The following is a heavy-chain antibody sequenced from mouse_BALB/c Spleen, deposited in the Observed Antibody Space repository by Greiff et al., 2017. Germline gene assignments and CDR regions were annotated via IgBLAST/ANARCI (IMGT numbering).Heavy chain of an antibody. CDR3: ARNHYGSSFSMDY. V-gene: IGHV5-17*02. J-gene: IGHJ4*01. CDR1: GFTFSSFG. D-gene: IGHD1-1*01. Sequence: EVQLVESGGGLVQPGGSRKLSCAASGFTFSSFGMHWVRQAPEKGLEWVAYISSGSSTIYYADTVKGRFTISRDNPKNTLFLQMTSLRSEDTAMYYCARNHYGSSFSMDYWGQGTSVTVSS. CDR2: ISSGSSTI.